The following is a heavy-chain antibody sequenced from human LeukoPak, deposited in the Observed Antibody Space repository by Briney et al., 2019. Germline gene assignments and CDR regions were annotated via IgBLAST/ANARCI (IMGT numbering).Heavy chain of an antibody. V-gene: IGHV1-69*05. CDR2: IIPIFGTA. Sequence: SVKVSCKASGGTFSSYAISWVRQAPGQGLEWMGGIIPIFGTANYAQKFQGRVTITTDESTSTAYMELSSLRSEDTAVYYCAKGIRAMGGTNFDSWGQGTLVTVSS. J-gene: IGHJ4*02. CDR1: GGTFSSYA. D-gene: IGHD1-26*01. CDR3: AKGIRAMGGTNFDS.